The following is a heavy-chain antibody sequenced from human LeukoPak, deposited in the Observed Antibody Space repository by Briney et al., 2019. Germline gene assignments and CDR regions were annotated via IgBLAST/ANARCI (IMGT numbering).Heavy chain of an antibody. J-gene: IGHJ4*02. CDR1: GFTFSSYS. D-gene: IGHD6-13*01. CDR2: ISSSSSYI. CDR3: ARETGSSWTPFDY. V-gene: IGHV3-21*01. Sequence: GGSLRLSCAASGFTFSSYSMNWVRQAPGKGLEWVSSISSSSSYIYYADSVKGRFTISRDNAKNSLYLQMNSLRAEDTAVYYCARETGSSWTPFDYWGQGTLVTVSS.